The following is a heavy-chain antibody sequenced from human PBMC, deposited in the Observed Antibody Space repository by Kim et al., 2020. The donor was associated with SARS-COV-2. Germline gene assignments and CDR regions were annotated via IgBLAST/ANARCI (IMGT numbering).Heavy chain of an antibody. V-gene: IGHV4-39*01. CDR2: IYYSGSA. CDR3: ARPFYRLLAEQKLEGYFQH. CDR1: GGSISRSSYY. D-gene: IGHD1-1*01. Sequence: SETLSLTCTVSGGSISRSSYYWGWIRQPPGKGLEWIGGIYYSGSAYYNPSLKSRATISVDTSKNQFSLKLTSVTAADTAVYFCARPFYRLLAEQKLEGYFQHWGQGTLVTVSS. J-gene: IGHJ1*01.